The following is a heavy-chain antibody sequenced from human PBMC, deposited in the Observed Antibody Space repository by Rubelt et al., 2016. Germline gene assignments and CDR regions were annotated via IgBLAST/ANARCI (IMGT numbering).Heavy chain of an antibody. Sequence: LEWVSAISGSGGSTYYADSVKGRFTISRDNSKNTLYLQMNSLRAENTAVYYCAKRGGSGSYYTAVDYWGQGTLVTVSS. CDR3: AKRGGSGSYYTAVDY. V-gene: IGHV3-23*01. J-gene: IGHJ4*02. D-gene: IGHD3-10*01. CDR2: ISGSGGST.